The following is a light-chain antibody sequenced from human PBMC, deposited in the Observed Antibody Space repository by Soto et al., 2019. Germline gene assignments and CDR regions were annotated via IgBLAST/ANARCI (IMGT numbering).Light chain of an antibody. Sequence: EIVLTQSPDTLSLSPGERATLSCRASQSIGSNLAWYQQKAGQAPRLLIYGTSTRATGIPARFSGSGSGTDFTLTISSLQFEDFAVYYCQQYNNWPRTFGQGTKVDIK. CDR1: QSIGSN. CDR2: GTS. CDR3: QQYNNWPRT. V-gene: IGKV3-15*01. J-gene: IGKJ1*01.